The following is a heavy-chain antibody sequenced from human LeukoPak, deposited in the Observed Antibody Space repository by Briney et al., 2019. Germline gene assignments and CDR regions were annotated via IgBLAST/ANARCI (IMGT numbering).Heavy chain of an antibody. CDR3: AVVPAAIGYYYMDV. J-gene: IGHJ6*03. CDR2: IIPIFGTA. D-gene: IGHD2-2*02. CDR1: GGTFSSYA. V-gene: IGHV1-69*05. Sequence: ASVKVSCKASGGTFSSYAISWVRQASGQGLEWMVRIIPIFGTANYAQKFQGRVTITTDESTSTAYMELSSLRSEDTAVYYCAVVPAAIGYYYMDVWGKGTTVTVSS.